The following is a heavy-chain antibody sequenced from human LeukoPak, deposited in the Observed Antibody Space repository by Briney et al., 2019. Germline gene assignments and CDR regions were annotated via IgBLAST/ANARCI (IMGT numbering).Heavy chain of an antibody. V-gene: IGHV3-74*01. CDR1: GFTFSSYW. D-gene: IGHD6-13*01. CDR3: ARDPRGYLAAAGIDY. J-gene: IGHJ4*02. CDR2: INSDGSST. Sequence: GGSLRLPCAASGFTFSSYWMHWVRQAPGKGLVWVSRINSDGSSTTYADSVKGRFTISRDNAKNTLYLQMNSLRAEDTAVYYCARDPRGYLAAAGIDYWGQGTLVTVSS.